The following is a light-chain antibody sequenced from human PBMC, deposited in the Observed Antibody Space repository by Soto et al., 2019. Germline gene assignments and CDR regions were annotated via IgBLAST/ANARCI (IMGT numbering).Light chain of an antibody. CDR1: LSISRN. Sequence: DIQMTQSPSSLSASVGDRVTITCRASLSISRNLNWYQQKPWKAPNLLIFGSSTLQTGVPSRIDGSGSGTDFTLTISRLQPEDVATYYCQHSYDILWTVGQGTNVGIK. J-gene: IGKJ1*01. CDR3: QHSYDILWT. V-gene: IGKV1-39*01. CDR2: GSS.